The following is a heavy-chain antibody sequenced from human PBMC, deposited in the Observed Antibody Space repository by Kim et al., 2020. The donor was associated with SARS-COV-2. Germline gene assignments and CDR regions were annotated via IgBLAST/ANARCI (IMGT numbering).Heavy chain of an antibody. CDR2: IDPSDSYT. V-gene: IGHV5-10-1*01. D-gene: IGHD6-13*01. J-gene: IGHJ6*02. Sequence: GESLKISCKGSGYSFTSYWISWVRQMPGKGREWMGRIDPSDSYTNYSPSFQGHVTISADKSISTAYLQWSSLKASDTAMYYCARQSSRRVLDYYGMDVWGQVTTVTVSS. CDR1: GYSFTSYW. CDR3: ARQSSRRVLDYYGMDV.